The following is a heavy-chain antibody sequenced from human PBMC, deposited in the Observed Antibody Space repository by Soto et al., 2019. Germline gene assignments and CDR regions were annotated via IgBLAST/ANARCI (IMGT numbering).Heavy chain of an antibody. CDR1: GFTFSSYS. Sequence: EVQLVESGGGLVKPGGSLRLSCAASGFTFSSYSMNWVRQAPGKGLEWVSSISSSSSYIYYADSVKGRFTISRDNAKNSLYLQMNSLRAEDTAVYYCARGPHGQLVPYFDYWGQGTLVTVSS. CDR2: ISSSSSYI. V-gene: IGHV3-21*01. D-gene: IGHD6-13*01. J-gene: IGHJ4*02. CDR3: ARGPHGQLVPYFDY.